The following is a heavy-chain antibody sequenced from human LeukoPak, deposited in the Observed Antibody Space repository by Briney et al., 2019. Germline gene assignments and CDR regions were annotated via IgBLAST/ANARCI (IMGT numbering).Heavy chain of an antibody. D-gene: IGHD1-26*01. CDR1: GFTFSSYA. Sequence: PGGSLRLSCAASGFTFSSYAMHWVRQAPGKGLEWVAVISYDGSNKYYADSVKGRFTISRDNSKNTLYLQMNSLRAEDTAVYYCARGSGSSYAEYFQHWGQGTLVTVSS. CDR3: ARGSGSSYAEYFQH. CDR2: ISYDGSNK. V-gene: IGHV3-30-3*01. J-gene: IGHJ1*01.